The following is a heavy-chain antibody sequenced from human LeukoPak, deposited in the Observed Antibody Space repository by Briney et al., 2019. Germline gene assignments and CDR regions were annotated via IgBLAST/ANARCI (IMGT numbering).Heavy chain of an antibody. J-gene: IGHJ4*02. D-gene: IGHD6-19*01. CDR3: AKGLSSGSTQYDY. CDR1: GFTFDDYA. Sequence: GGSLRLSCAASGFTFDDYAMHWVRQAPGKGLEWVSGISWNSGSVGYADSVKGRFTISRDNAKNSLYLQMNSLRAEDTALYYCAKGLSSGSTQYDYWGQGTLVTVSS. V-gene: IGHV3-9*01. CDR2: ISWNSGSV.